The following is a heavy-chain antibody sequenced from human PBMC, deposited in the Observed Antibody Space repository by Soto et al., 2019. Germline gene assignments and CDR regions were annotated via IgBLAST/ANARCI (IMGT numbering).Heavy chain of an antibody. CDR1: GGSFSGYY. D-gene: IGHD3-10*01. Sequence: SETLSLTCAVYGGSFSGYYWSWIRQRPGKGLEWIGEINHSGSTNYNPSLKSRVTISVDTSKNQFSLKLSSVTAADTAVYYCARAGLLWFGELPPGMDVWGQGTTVTVSS. CDR3: ARAGLLWFGELPPGMDV. CDR2: INHSGST. V-gene: IGHV4-34*01. J-gene: IGHJ6*02.